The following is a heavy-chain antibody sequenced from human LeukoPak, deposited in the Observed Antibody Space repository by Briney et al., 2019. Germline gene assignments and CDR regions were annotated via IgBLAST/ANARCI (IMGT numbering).Heavy chain of an antibody. CDR2: IYYLGTT. D-gene: IGHD6-19*01. CDR1: GDSISRTSYY. V-gene: IGHV4-39*07. Sequence: PSETLSLTCTVSGDSISRTSYYWGWIRQPPGKGLEWIGNIYYLGTTYYNPSLKSRVTISVDTSKNQFSLKLSSVTAADTAVYYCAREAIAVAGYAFDYWGQGTLVTVSS. CDR3: AREAIAVAGYAFDY. J-gene: IGHJ4*02.